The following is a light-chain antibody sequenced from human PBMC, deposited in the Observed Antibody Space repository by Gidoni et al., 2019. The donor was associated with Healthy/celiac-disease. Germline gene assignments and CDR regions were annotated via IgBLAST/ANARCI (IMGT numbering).Light chain of an antibody. CDR3: QSYDSSLSGSDVV. CDR1: SSNIGAGYD. V-gene: IGLV1-40*01. Sequence: QSVLTQPPSVSGAPGQRVTISCTGSSSNIGAGYDVHWYQQLPGTAPKLLIYGNNNRPSGVPDRFSGSKSGTSASLAITGLQAEDDADYYCQSYDSSLSGSDVVFGGGAKLTVL. CDR2: GNN. J-gene: IGLJ2*01.